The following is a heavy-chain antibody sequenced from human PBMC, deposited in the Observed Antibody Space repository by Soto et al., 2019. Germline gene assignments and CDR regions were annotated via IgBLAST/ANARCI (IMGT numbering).Heavy chain of an antibody. CDR1: GFTFSSYG. J-gene: IGHJ4*02. V-gene: IGHV3-30*03. Sequence: GGSLRLSCAASGFTFSSYGMHWVRQAPGKGLEWVALISYDGSNKYYADSVKGRFTISRDNSKNTLYLQMNSLRAEDTAVYYCAPQTYDPPFDDWGQGTLVTVSS. CDR3: APQTYDPPFDD. CDR2: ISYDGSNK. D-gene: IGHD3-22*01.